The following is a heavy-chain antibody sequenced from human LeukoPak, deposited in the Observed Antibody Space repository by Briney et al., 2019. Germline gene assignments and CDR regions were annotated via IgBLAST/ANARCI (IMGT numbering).Heavy chain of an antibody. D-gene: IGHD3-3*01. V-gene: IGHV1-69*05. J-gene: IGHJ5*02. CDR3: AREGTTYYDFWSGRGRGRYNWFDP. Sequence: ASVKVSCKASGGTFSSYAISWVRQAPGQGLEWMGGIIPIFGTANYAQKFQGRVTITTDESTSTAYMELSSLRSEDTAVYYCAREGTTYYDFWSGRGRGRYNWFDPWGQRTLVTVSS. CDR1: GGTFSSYA. CDR2: IIPIFGTA.